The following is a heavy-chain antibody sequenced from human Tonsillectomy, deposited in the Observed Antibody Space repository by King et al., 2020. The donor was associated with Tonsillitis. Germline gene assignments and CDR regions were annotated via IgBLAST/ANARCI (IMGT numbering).Heavy chain of an antibody. CDR1: GGSITSSSYY. V-gene: IGHV4-39*01. CDR3: AKERVTAYSTGMDV. J-gene: IGHJ6*02. CDR2: IYYSGST. D-gene: IGHD2-15*01. Sequence: QLQESGPGLVKPSETLSLTCTVSGGSITSSSYYWGWIRQPPGKGLEWIGSIYYSGSTYYNSSLKSRVTISVDTSKNQFSLKMTSVTAADTAVYYCAKERVTAYSTGMDVWGQGTTVTVSS.